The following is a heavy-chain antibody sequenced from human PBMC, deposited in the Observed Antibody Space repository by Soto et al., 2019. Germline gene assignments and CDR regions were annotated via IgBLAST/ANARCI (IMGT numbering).Heavy chain of an antibody. CDR3: TTGIYYDILTGYHNVAY. D-gene: IGHD3-9*01. V-gene: IGHV3-15*01. CDR1: GFNLSHPW. Sequence: GGSLRLSCVASGFNLSHPWMTWVRQAAGKGLEWVGRIKSISDGETADYAAPVKGRATISRDDSKNTVYLQMNSLKTEDTAVYYCTTGIYYDILTGYHNVAYWGQGALVTVSS. J-gene: IGHJ4*02. CDR2: IKSISDGETA.